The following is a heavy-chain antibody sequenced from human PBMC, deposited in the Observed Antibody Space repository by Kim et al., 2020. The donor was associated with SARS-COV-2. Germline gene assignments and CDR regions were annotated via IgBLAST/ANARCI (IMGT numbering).Heavy chain of an antibody. CDR2: ISYDGSNK. D-gene: IGHD3-10*01. CDR3: ARDHVVRGASGDY. Sequence: GGSLRLSCAASGFTFSSYGMHWVRQAPGKGLEWVAVISYDGSNKYYADSVKGRFTISRDNSKNTLYLQMNSLRAEDTAVYYCARDHVVRGASGDYWGQGTLVTVSS. V-gene: IGHV3-33*05. CDR1: GFTFSSYG. J-gene: IGHJ4*02.